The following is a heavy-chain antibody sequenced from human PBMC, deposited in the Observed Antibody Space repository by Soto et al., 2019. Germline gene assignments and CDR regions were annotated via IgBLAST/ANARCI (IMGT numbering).Heavy chain of an antibody. CDR2: ISAYNGST. Sequence: ASVKVSCKASGYTFTSYGISWVRQAPGQGLEWMGWISAYNGSTNYAQKLQGRVTMTTDTSTSTAYMELRSLRSDDTAVYYCARGRCRGTSCSTHYFDYWGQGTLVTVSS. J-gene: IGHJ4*02. V-gene: IGHV1-18*01. D-gene: IGHD2-2*01. CDR1: GYTFTSYG. CDR3: ARGRCRGTSCSTHYFDY.